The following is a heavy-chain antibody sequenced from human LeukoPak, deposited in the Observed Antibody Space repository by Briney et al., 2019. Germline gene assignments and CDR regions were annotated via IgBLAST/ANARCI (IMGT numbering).Heavy chain of an antibody. D-gene: IGHD5-18*01. CDR3: ARSPDVDTAMVNAFDY. CDR1: GGSISSYY. V-gene: IGHV4-59*08. CDR2: IYYSGST. J-gene: IGHJ4*02. Sequence: PSETLSFTCTVSGGSISSYYWSWIRQPPGKGLEWIGYIYYSGSTNYNPSLKSRVTISVDTSKNQFSLKLSSVTAADTAVYYCARSPDVDTAMVNAFDYWGQGTLVTVSS.